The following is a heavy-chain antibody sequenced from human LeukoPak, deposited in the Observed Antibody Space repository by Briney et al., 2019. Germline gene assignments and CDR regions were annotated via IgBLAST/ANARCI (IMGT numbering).Heavy chain of an antibody. CDR3: AKDRSTGWYAGFDF. J-gene: IGHJ5*01. D-gene: IGHD6-19*01. Sequence: GGSLRLSCAASGFTFSSYGMHWVRQAPGNGLEWVAYISYDGINKNYTDSVKGRFTIARDNSKTTLYLQMNSLRPEDTAVYYCAKDRSTGWYAGFDFWGQGTLVTVSS. CDR1: GFTFSSYG. CDR2: ISYDGINK. V-gene: IGHV3-30*18.